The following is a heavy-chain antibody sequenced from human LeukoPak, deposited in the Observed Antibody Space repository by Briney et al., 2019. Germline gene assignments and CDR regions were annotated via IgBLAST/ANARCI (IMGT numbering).Heavy chain of an antibody. CDR3: ARDPFSSGWYGLDY. J-gene: IGHJ4*02. CDR2: IKPSGCST. Sequence: ASVKVSCKASGYTFTNYYIHWVRQDPGQGLEWIGIIKPSGCSTSYAQRFQGRLIRNRDTSTSTVYIELSSLRSEDTAVYYCARDPFSSGWYGLDYWGQGNLVTVSS. V-gene: IGHV1-46*01. CDR1: GYTFTNYY. D-gene: IGHD6-19*01.